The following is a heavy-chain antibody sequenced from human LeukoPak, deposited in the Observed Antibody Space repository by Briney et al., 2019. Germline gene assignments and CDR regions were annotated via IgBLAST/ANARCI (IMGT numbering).Heavy chain of an antibody. CDR1: GFTFRSHW. J-gene: IGHJ4*02. V-gene: IGHV3-74*01. CDR3: AGPVYGDYV. CDR2: INGDGTTT. Sequence: PGGSLRLSCVASGFTFRSHWMNWVRQGPGKGLVWISQINGDGTTTTYADSVRGRFTISRDNAKNTLYLQMNSLRVEDTAVYYCAGPVYGDYVWGQGTPVTVSS. D-gene: IGHD4-17*01.